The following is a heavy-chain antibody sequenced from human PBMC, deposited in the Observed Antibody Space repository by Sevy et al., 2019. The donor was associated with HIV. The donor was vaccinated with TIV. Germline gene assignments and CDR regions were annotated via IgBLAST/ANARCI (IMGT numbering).Heavy chain of an antibody. J-gene: IGHJ4*02. Sequence: GGPLKPSWPIPGFTAKDKYTIGSPQPPGRGREGAPVIFSRVSKYYAASGKGRFTISRDSSKNTVYLQMNSVRAEDTAVYYCVSLFLSYRSGWSYFDYWGQGTLVTVSS. CDR3: VSLFLSYRSGWSYFDY. D-gene: IGHD6-19*01. CDR1: GFTAKDKY. CDR2: IFSRVSK. V-gene: IGHV3-66*02.